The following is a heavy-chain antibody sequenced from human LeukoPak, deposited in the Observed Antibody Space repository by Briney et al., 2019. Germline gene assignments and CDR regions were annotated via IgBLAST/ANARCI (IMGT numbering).Heavy chain of an antibody. V-gene: IGHV3-23*01. D-gene: IGHD2-15*01. J-gene: IGHJ4*02. CDR3: AKQLGYCSDGSCYFPY. CDR1: GFTFSSYW. CDR2: ISNNGGYT. Sequence: GGSLRLSCAASGFTFSSYWMDWVRQVPGEGLEWVSAISNNGGYTYYADSVQGRFTISRDNSKSTLCLQMNSLRAEDTAVYYCAKQLGYCSDGSCYFPYWGQGTLVTVSS.